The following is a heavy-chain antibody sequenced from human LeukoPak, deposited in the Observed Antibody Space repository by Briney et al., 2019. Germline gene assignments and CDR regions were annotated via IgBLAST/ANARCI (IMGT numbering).Heavy chain of an antibody. D-gene: IGHD1-26*01. CDR2: ITGSGGGT. CDR3: ARGLGSYQ. V-gene: IGHV3-23*01. Sequence: GGSLRLSCAASGFILRNYAMNWVRQAPGKGPKWVSSITGSGGGTSYADSVKGRFTISRDNSKSTLYLQLNSLRAEDTAVYYCARGLGSYQWGQGTLVTVSS. CDR1: GFILRNYA. J-gene: IGHJ4*02.